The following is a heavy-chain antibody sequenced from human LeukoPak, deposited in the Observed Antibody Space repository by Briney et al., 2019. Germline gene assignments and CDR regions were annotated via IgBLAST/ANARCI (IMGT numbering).Heavy chain of an antibody. V-gene: IGHV3-30*02. CDR1: GFTFSSYS. CDR3: AKDSTAPISITMVRGRWYFDY. CDR2: IRYDGSNK. D-gene: IGHD3-10*01. J-gene: IGHJ4*02. Sequence: GGSLRLSCAASGFTFSSYSMNWVRQAPGKGLEWVAFIRYDGSNKYYADSAKGRFTISRDNSKNTLYLQMNSLRAEDTAVYYCAKDSTAPISITMVRGRWYFDYWGQGTLATVSS.